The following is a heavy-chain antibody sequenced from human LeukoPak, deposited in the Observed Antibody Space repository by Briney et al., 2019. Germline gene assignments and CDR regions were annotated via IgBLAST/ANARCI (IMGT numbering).Heavy chain of an antibody. CDR2: IYTSGST. D-gene: IGHD2-2*01. J-gene: IGHJ5*02. CDR1: GGSISSYY. CDR3: AREWDDCSSTSCYYNWFDP. V-gene: IGHV4-4*07. Sequence: PSETLSLTCTVSGGSISSYYWSWIRQPAGKGLEWIGRIYTSGSTNYNPSLKSRVTMSVDTSKNQFSLKLSSVTAADTAVYYCAREWDDCSSTSCYYNWFDPWGQGTLVTVSS.